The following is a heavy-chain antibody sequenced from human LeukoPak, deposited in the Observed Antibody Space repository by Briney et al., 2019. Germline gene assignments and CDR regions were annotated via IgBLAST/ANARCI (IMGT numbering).Heavy chain of an antibody. CDR3: AREATDCSSTSYLNWFDP. Sequence: SETLSLTCAVSGGSISSGGYSWSWIRQPPGKGLEWIGYIYHSGSTYYNPSLKSRVTISVDRSKNQFSLKLSSVTAADTAVYYCAREATDCSSTSYLNWFDPWGQGTLVTVSS. CDR1: GGSISSGGYS. V-gene: IGHV4-30-2*01. J-gene: IGHJ5*02. D-gene: IGHD2-2*01. CDR2: IYHSGST.